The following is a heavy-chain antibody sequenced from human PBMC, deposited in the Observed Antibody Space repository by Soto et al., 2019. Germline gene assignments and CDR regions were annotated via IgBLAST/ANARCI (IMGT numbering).Heavy chain of an antibody. Sequence: EVQLVESGGGWVQPGRSLRLSCAASGFSFDDYAMHWVRLVPGKGLEWVAGLTWNSGTIGYADSVKGRFSISRDNAKKPLYLQMNSLRTEDTAFYYCGKDGESGEPSLDHWGQGTLVTVSS. D-gene: IGHD3-10*01. V-gene: IGHV3-9*01. CDR1: GFSFDDYA. CDR2: LTWNSGTI. CDR3: GKDGESGEPSLDH. J-gene: IGHJ4*02.